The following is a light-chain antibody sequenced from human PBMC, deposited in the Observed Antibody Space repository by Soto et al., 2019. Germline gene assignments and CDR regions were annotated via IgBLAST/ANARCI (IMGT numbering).Light chain of an antibody. J-gene: IGKJ5*01. CDR1: QGITNR. Sequence: DIQMTQSPSSVYASVGGLVTIACRASQGITNRLAWYQQKPGKAPKLLIYEASSLQSGVPSRISGSGAGTDFTLTISSLQPEDSAIYYCQQADTFPITFGQGTRLEIK. CDR2: EAS. CDR3: QQADTFPIT. V-gene: IGKV1D-12*01.